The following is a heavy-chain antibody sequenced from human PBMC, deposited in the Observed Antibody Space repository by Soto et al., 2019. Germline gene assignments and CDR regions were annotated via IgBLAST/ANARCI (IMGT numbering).Heavy chain of an antibody. Sequence: EVQLLESGGGLVQPGGSLRLSCAASGFTFSCYAMTWVRQAPGKGLEWVSVISGSCGTTYHADSVKGRFTISRDNSKYTLYLPMNSLRAEDTAIYYCAKDCDSGCDPRGYFDYWGQGTLVTVSS. D-gene: IGHD5-12*01. V-gene: IGHV3-23*01. CDR2: ISGSCGTT. CDR1: GFTFSCYA. J-gene: IGHJ4*02. CDR3: AKDCDSGCDPRGYFDY.